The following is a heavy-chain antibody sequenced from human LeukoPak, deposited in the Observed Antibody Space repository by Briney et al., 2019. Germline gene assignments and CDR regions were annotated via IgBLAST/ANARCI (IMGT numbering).Heavy chain of an antibody. J-gene: IGHJ3*02. CDR2: IYYSGST. CDR3: AREAAAPNDAFDI. D-gene: IGHD2-2*01. CDR1: GGSISSGDYY. V-gene: IGHV4-30-4*01. Sequence: SETLSLTCTVSGGSISSGDYYWSWIRQPPGKGLEWIGYIYYSGSTYHNPSLKSRVTISVDTSKNQFSLKLSSVTAADTAVYYCAREAAAPNDAFDIWGQGTMVTVSS.